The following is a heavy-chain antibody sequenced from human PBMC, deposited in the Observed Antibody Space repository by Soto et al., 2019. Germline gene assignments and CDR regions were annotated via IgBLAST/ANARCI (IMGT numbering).Heavy chain of an antibody. CDR3: AKDTSSSPYYMDV. D-gene: IGHD2-2*01. J-gene: IGHJ6*03. CDR2: ITGSTGTT. Sequence: QLWGSLRLSCAASGFTFSNFAMSWVRHAPGKGLEWVSEITGSTGTTYYADSVRGRFIISRDNSQNTLHLQMNSLRPEDTAVYYCAKDTSSSPYYMDVWGKGTTVTVSS. CDR1: GFTFSNFA. V-gene: IGHV3-23*01.